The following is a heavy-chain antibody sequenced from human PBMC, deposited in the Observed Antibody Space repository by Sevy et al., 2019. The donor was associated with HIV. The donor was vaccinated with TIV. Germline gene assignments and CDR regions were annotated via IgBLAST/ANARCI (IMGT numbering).Heavy chain of an antibody. CDR3: ARDTLYYYDNSGYYDDGY. CDR2: ISYDGSNK. D-gene: IGHD3-22*01. J-gene: IGHJ4*02. CDR1: GFTFSSYA. V-gene: IGHV3-30-3*01. Sequence: GGSLRLSCAASGFTFSSYAMHWVRQAPGKGLEWVAVISYDGSNKYYADSVKGRFTISRDNSKNTLYLQMNSLRAEDTAVYYCARDTLYYYDNSGYYDDGYWGQGTLVTVSS.